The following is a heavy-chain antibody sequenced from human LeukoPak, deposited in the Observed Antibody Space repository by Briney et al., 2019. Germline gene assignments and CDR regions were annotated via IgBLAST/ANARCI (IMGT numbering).Heavy chain of an antibody. D-gene: IGHD6-6*01. CDR1: GGSFSGYY. V-gene: IGHV4-34*01. J-gene: IGHJ4*02. Sequence: PSETLSLTCAVYGGSFSGYYWSWIRQPPGKGLEWIGEINHSGSTNYNPSLKSRVTISVDTSKNQFSLRLSSVTAADTAVYYCARWEYSRGGPFDYWGQGTLVTVSS. CDR3: ARWEYSRGGPFDY. CDR2: INHSGST.